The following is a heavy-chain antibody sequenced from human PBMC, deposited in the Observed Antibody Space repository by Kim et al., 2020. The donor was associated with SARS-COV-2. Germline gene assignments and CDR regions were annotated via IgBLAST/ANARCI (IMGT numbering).Heavy chain of an antibody. V-gene: IGHV1-8*01. CDR1: GYTFTSYD. Sequence: ASVKVSCKASGYTFTSYDINWVRQATGQGLEWMGWMNPNSGNTGYAQKFQGRVTMTRNTSISTAYMELSSLRSEDTAVYYCARSPHKTGWGFGAFDIWGQGTMVTVSS. D-gene: IGHD6-19*01. CDR3: ARSPHKTGWGFGAFDI. J-gene: IGHJ3*02. CDR2: MNPNSGNT.